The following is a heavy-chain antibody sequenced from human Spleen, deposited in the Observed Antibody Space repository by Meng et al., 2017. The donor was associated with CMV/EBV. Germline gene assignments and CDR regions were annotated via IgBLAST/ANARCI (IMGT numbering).Heavy chain of an antibody. D-gene: IGHD3-10*01. Sequence: GGSLRLSCAVSGFTVSDNYMTWVRQAPGKGLEWVAVISYDGSNKYYADSVKGRFTISRDNSKNTLYLQMNSLRAEDTAVYYCARDKVWFGELGFDYWGQGTLVTVSS. J-gene: IGHJ4*02. CDR3: ARDKVWFGELGFDY. CDR2: ISYDGSNK. CDR1: GFTVSDNY. V-gene: IGHV3-30-3*01.